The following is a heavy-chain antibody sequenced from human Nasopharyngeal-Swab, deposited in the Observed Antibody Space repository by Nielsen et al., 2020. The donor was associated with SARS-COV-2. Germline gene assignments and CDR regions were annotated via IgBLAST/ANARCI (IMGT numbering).Heavy chain of an antibody. J-gene: IGHJ6*02. D-gene: IGHD3-10*01. CDR3: ARVVGSYYGMDV. Sequence: GGSLRLSCAASGFTFSSYAMHWVRQAPGKGLEWVAVISYDGSNKYYADSVKGRFTISRDNSKNTLYLQMNRLRAEDTAVYYCARVVGSYYGMDVWGQGTTVTVSS. V-gene: IGHV3-30*04. CDR1: GFTFSSYA. CDR2: ISYDGSNK.